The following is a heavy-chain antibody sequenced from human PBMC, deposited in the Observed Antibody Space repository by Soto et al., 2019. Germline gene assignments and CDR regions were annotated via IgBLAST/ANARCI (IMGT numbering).Heavy chain of an antibody. CDR2: IYYSGST. CDR1: GGSISSGGYY. D-gene: IGHD3-3*01. CDR3: AKGCTDYDFWSGYHYDYGMDF. V-gene: IGHV4-31*03. Sequence: PSETLSLTCTVSGGSISSGGYYWSWIRQHPWKGLEWIGYIYYSGSTYYNPSLKSRVTITVDTYKNQLSLKLSSVTAADTAVDYCAKGCTDYDFWSGYHYDYGMDFWGQGXTVTVYS. J-gene: IGHJ6*02.